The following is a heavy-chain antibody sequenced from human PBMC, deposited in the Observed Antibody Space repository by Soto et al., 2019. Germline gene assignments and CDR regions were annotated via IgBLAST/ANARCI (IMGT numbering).Heavy chain of an antibody. D-gene: IGHD3-9*01. CDR1: GGTFSSYA. Sequence: SVKVSCKASGGTFSSYAISWVRQAPGQGLEWMGGIIPIFGTANYAQKFQGRVTITADESTSTAYMELSSLRSEDTAVYYCARTYYDILTGYYRGYHFDYWGQGTLVTVSS. J-gene: IGHJ4*02. CDR3: ARTYYDILTGYYRGYHFDY. V-gene: IGHV1-69*13. CDR2: IIPIFGTA.